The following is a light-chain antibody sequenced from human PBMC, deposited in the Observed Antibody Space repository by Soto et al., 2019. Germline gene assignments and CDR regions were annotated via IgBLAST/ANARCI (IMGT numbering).Light chain of an antibody. J-gene: IGKJ5*01. CDR3: QHYVTSSIT. CDR1: QSVSSSY. V-gene: IGKV3-20*01. Sequence: EIVLTQSPGTLSLSPGERATLSCRASQSVSSSYLAWYQQKPGQAPRLLIYGASSRATGIPDSFSGGGSGTDFTLTISRLEPEDFAVYYCQHYVTSSITFGQGTRLEIK. CDR2: GAS.